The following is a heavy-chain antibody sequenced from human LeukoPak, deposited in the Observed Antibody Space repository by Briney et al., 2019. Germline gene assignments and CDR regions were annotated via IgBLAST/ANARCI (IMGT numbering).Heavy chain of an antibody. CDR3: ARQGYSSGWYRPLTIDY. CDR2: IYYSGST. V-gene: IGHV4-39*01. Sequence: SETLSLTCTVSGGSISSSSYYWGWIRQPPGKGLEWIGSIYYSGSTYYNPSLKSRVTISVDTSKNQFSLKLSSVTAADTAVYYCARQGYSSGWYRPLTIDYRGQGTLVTVSS. D-gene: IGHD6-19*01. CDR1: GGSISSSSYY. J-gene: IGHJ4*02.